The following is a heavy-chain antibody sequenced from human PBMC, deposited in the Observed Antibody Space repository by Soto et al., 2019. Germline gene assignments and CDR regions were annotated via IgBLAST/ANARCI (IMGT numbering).Heavy chain of an antibody. CDR1: GFTFSSYS. CDR3: AREEYYYDSSGYYGGDY. CDR2: ISSGSSTI. D-gene: IGHD3-22*01. V-gene: IGHV3-48*02. J-gene: IGHJ4*02. Sequence: GGSLRLPCAASGFTFSSYSMNWVRQAPGKGLEWVSYISSGSSTIYYADSVKGRFTISRDNAKNSLYLQMNSLRDEDTAVYYCAREEYYYDSSGYYGGDYWGQGTLVTVSS.